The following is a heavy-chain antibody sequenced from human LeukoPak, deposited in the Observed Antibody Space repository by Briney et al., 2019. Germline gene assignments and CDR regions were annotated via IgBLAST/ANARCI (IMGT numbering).Heavy chain of an antibody. CDR3: ARGNCSSTSCYTDY. D-gene: IGHD2-2*02. J-gene: IGHJ4*02. CDR2: INHSGST. Sequence: SETLSLTCAVYSGSFSGYYWSWIRQPPGKGLEWIGEINHSGSTNYNPSLKSRVTISVDTSKNQFSLKLSSVTAADTAVYYCARGNCSSTSCYTDYWGQGTLVTVSS. V-gene: IGHV4-34*01. CDR1: SGSFSGYY.